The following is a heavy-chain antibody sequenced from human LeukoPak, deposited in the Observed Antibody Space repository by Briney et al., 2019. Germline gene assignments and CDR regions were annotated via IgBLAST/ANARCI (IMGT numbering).Heavy chain of an antibody. Sequence: PSETLSLTCIVSGGSISSDSYYWAWIRQPPGKGLQWIGSLYYRGSAYYDSSLKSRVTISGDTSQNQFFLKLSSVTAADTAVYYCASLAVAGLSEGYWGQGTMVTVSS. CDR3: ASLAVAGLSEGY. CDR2: LYYRGSA. V-gene: IGHV4-39*01. D-gene: IGHD6-19*01. J-gene: IGHJ3*01. CDR1: GGSISSDSYY.